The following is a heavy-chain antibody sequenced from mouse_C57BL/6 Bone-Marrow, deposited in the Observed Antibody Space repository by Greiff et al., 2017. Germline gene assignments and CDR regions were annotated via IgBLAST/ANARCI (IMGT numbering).Heavy chain of an antibody. D-gene: IGHD2-1*01. V-gene: IGHV1-82*01. J-gene: IGHJ1*03. Sequence: VHLVESGPELVKPGASVKISCKASGYAFSSSWMNWVKQRPGKGLEWIGRIYPGDGDTNYNGKFKGKATLTADKSSSTAYMQLSSLTSEDSAVXFCARGGGNYEYFDVWGTGTTVTVAS. CDR2: IYPGDGDT. CDR1: GYAFSSSW. CDR3: ARGGGNYEYFDV.